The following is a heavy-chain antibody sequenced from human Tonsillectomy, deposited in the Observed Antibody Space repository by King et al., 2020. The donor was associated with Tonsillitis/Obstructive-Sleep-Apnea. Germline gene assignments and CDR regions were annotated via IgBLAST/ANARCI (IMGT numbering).Heavy chain of an antibody. CDR2: INGDGSST. CDR1: GFTFSNYW. Sequence: VQLGESGGGLVQPGGSLRLSCAASGFTFSNYWMYWVRQAPGKGLVGVSRINGDGSSTSYADSVKGRFTISRDNARDTLYLQMNRLRAEDTAVYYCARFQVVPAAMLDYWGQGTLVTVSS. J-gene: IGHJ4*02. V-gene: IGHV3-74*01. D-gene: IGHD2-2*01. CDR3: ARFQVVPAAMLDY.